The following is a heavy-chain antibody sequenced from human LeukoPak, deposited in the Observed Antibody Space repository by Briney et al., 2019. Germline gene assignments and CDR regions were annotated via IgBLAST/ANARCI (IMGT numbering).Heavy chain of an antibody. Sequence: SETLSLTCAVYGGSFSGYYWSWIRQPPGKGLEWIGEINHSGSTNYNPSLKSRVTISVDTSKNQFSLKLSSVTAADTAVYYCARGVVLYDYWGQGTLVTVSS. J-gene: IGHJ4*02. V-gene: IGHV4-34*01. CDR3: ARGVVLYDY. D-gene: IGHD2-15*01. CDR2: INHSGST. CDR1: GGSFSGYY.